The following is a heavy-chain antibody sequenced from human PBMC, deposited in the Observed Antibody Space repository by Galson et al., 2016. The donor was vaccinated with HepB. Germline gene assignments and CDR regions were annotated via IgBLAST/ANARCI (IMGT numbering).Heavy chain of an antibody. Sequence: ETLSLTCAVSGGSISSSNWWSWVRQPPGKGLEWIGEINHSGSTNYNPSLKSRVTISVDTSKNQFPLKLSSVTAADTAVYYCARGDNPDYGDYASAYYYMDVWGKGTTVTVSS. J-gene: IGHJ6*03. CDR3: ARGDNPDYGDYASAYYYMDV. D-gene: IGHD4-17*01. CDR1: GGSISSSNW. V-gene: IGHV4-4*02. CDR2: INHSGST.